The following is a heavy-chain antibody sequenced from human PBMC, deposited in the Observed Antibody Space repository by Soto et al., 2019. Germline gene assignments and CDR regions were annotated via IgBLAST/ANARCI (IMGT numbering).Heavy chain of an antibody. J-gene: IGHJ4*02. Sequence: SVKVSCKASGGTFSSYAISWVRQAPGQGLEWMGGIIPIFGTANYAQKFQGRVTITADESTSTAYMELSSLRSEDTAVYYCASSYYDYVWGSYRYSEFDYWGQGTLVTVSS. CDR1: GGTFSSYA. CDR3: ASSYYDYVWGSYRYSEFDY. V-gene: IGHV1-69*13. CDR2: IIPIFGTA. D-gene: IGHD3-16*02.